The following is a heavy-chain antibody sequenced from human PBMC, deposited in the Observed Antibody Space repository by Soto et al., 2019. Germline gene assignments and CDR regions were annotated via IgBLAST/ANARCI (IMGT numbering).Heavy chain of an antibody. CDR1: GASLNSSSHY. Sequence: QVPLQESGPGLVKPSETLSLTCTVSGASLNSSSHYWSWIRQPPGKGLEWIGYIHYFGSTKYNHSLDRRVVTSVDTSKNQFSMKVPSVTAADTAIYFCARGGSYVGIDSWGQGARVTVSS. J-gene: IGHJ4*02. CDR2: IHYFGST. D-gene: IGHD1-26*01. CDR3: ARGGSYVGIDS. V-gene: IGHV4-61*01.